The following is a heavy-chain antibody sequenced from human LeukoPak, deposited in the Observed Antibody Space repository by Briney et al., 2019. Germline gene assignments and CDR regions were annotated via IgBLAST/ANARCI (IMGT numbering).Heavy chain of an antibody. Sequence: SVKVSCKASGGTSSSYAISWVRQAPGQGLEWMGGIIPIFGTANYAQKFQGRVTITTDESTSTAYMELSSLRSEDTAVYYCARGSSGWYRYYFDYWGQGTLVTVSS. CDR1: GGTSSSYA. V-gene: IGHV1-69*05. CDR3: ARGSSGWYRYYFDY. D-gene: IGHD6-19*01. CDR2: IIPIFGTA. J-gene: IGHJ4*02.